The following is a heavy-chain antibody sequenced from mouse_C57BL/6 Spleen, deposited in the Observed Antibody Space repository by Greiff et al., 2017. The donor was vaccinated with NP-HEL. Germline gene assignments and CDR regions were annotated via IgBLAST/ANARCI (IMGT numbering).Heavy chain of an antibody. Sequence: VQLQQSGPELVKPGASVKISCKASGYAFSSSWMNWVKQRPGKGLEWIGRIYPGDGDTNYNGKFKGKATLTADKSSSTAYMQLSSLTSEDASVYFCAREETTPYDWGQGTTLTVAS. CDR2: IYPGDGDT. J-gene: IGHJ2*01. CDR3: AREETTPYD. V-gene: IGHV1-82*01. D-gene: IGHD1-1*01. CDR1: GYAFSSSW.